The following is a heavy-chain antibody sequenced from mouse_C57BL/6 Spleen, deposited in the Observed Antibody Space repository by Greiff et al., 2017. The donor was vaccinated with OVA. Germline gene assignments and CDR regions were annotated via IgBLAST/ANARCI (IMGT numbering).Heavy chain of an antibody. CDR2: ISSGSSTI. D-gene: IGHD1-1*01. CDR1: GFTFSDYG. V-gene: IGHV5-17*01. Sequence: EVKLVESGGGLVKPGGSLKLSCAASGFTFSDYGMHWVRQAPEKGLEWVAYISSGSSTISYADTVKGRFTISRANAKNTLFLQMTSLRSEDTAMYYCARTYYGSSRGFAYWGQGTLVTVSA. J-gene: IGHJ3*01. CDR3: ARTYYGSSRGFAY.